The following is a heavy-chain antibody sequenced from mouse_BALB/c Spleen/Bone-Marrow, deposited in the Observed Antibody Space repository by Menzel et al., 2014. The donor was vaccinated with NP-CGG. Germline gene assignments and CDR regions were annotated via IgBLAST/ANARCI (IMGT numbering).Heavy chain of an antibody. Sequence: DLVKPGASVKLSCKASGYTFTSYWINWIKRRPGQGLVWIGRIAPGSGSTYYNEMFKGKATLTVDTSSSTAYIQLSSLSSDDSAVYFCAREDMGYGNYDWFAYWGQGTLVTVSA. V-gene: IGHV1S41*01. J-gene: IGHJ3*01. D-gene: IGHD2-1*01. CDR1: GYTFTSYW. CDR3: AREDMGYGNYDWFAY. CDR2: IAPGSGST.